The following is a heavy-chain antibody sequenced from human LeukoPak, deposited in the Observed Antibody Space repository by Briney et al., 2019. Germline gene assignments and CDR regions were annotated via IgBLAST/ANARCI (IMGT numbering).Heavy chain of an antibody. CDR3: ARELGYTYNSVDY. CDR1: GFTFSSYS. J-gene: IGHJ4*02. CDR2: ISSSSSYI. V-gene: IGHV3-21*01. D-gene: IGHD5-24*01. Sequence: GGSLRLSCAASGFTFSSYSMNWVRQAPGKGLEGVSSISSSSSYIYYADSVKGRFTISRDNAKNSLYLQMNSLRAEDTAVYYCARELGYTYNSVDYWGQGTLVTVSS.